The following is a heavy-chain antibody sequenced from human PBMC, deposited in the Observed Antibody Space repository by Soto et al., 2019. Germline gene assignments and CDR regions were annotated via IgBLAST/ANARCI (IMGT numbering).Heavy chain of an antibody. V-gene: IGHV3-30*18. D-gene: IGHD6-13*01. J-gene: IGHJ6*03. Sequence: PGGSLRLSCAASGFTFSSYGMHWVRQAPGKGLEWVAVISYDGSNKYYADSVKGRFTISRDNSKNTLYLQMNSLRAEDTAVYYCAKDQTAAAEYMDVWGKGTTVTVSS. CDR1: GFTFSSYG. CDR2: ISYDGSNK. CDR3: AKDQTAAAEYMDV.